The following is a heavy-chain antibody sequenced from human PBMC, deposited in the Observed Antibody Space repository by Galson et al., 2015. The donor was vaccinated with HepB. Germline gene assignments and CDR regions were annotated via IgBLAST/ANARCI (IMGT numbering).Heavy chain of an antibody. CDR3: AREIHCSSTSCSPYYYYYGMDV. CDR2: IYPGDSDT. CDR1: GYSFTSYW. V-gene: IGHV5-51*01. J-gene: IGHJ6*02. Sequence: QSGAEVKKPGESLKISCKGSGYSFTSYWIGWVRQMPGKGLEWMGIIYPGDSDTRYSPSFQGQVTISADKSISTAYLQWSSLKASDTAMYYCAREIHCSSTSCSPYYYYYGMDVWGQGTTVTVSS. D-gene: IGHD2-2*01.